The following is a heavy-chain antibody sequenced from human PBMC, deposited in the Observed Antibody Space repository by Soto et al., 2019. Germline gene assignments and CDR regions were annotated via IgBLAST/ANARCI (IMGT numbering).Heavy chain of an antibody. CDR3: ARGPSAYYDYVWGSYRYDNWFDP. CDR2: ISPNSEKT. CDR1: GGTFSSYT. V-gene: IGHV1-18*01. J-gene: IGHJ5*02. D-gene: IGHD3-16*02. Sequence: ASVKVSCKASGGTFSSYTISWVRQAPGEGLEWMGWISPNSEKTKIAQRFQGRVTMTTDISTSTSYLELRSLTSDDTAVYYCARGPSAYYDYVWGSYRYDNWFDPWGQGTLVTVSS.